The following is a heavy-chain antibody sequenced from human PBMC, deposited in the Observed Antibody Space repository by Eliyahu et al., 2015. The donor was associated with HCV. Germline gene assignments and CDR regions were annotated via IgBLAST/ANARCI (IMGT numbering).Heavy chain of an antibody. CDR3: ARAAMGVVGATTYGAFDY. Sequence: QVQLVQSGAEVKKPGASVKVSCKASGYTFTSYXMHXVRQAPGQRLEWMGIINPSXGSTSYAQKFQGRVTMTRDTSTSTVYMELSSLRSEDTAVYYCARAAMGVVGATTYGAFDYWGQGTLVTVSS. J-gene: IGHJ4*02. CDR1: GYTFTSYX. CDR2: INPSXGST. V-gene: IGHV1-46*01. D-gene: IGHD1-26*01.